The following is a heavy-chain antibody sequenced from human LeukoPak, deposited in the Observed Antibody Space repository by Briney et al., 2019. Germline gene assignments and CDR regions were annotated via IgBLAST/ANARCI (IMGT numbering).Heavy chain of an antibody. CDR2: ISDSGGRT. CDR3: AKDILGWSFDT. V-gene: IGHV3-23*01. CDR1: GFTFSSYA. J-gene: IGHJ4*02. Sequence: GGSLRLSCAASGFTFSSYAMTWVRQAPGKGLEWVSSISDSGGRTYYADSVKGRCTISRDNSKNTLYLQMNSLRAEDTAVYYCAKDILGWSFDTWGQGTLVTVSS. D-gene: IGHD4-23*01.